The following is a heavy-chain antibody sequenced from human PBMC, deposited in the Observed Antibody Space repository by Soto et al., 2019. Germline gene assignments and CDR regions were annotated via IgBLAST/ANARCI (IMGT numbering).Heavy chain of an antibody. V-gene: IGHV4-4*07. Sequence: SETLSLTCTVSGGYISSYYWSCIRQPAGKGLEWLGRIYTSESSNYNPSLKSRVTMSVDTYKNPFSLKLSSVTDADTAVYYCARGQGTPGEYYFDYWGQGTLVTVSS. CDR2: IYTSESS. J-gene: IGHJ4*02. CDR1: GGYISSYY. CDR3: ARGQGTPGEYYFDY. D-gene: IGHD2-15*01.